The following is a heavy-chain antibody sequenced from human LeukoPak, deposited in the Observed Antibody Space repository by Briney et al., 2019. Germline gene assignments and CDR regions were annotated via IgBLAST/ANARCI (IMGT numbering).Heavy chain of an antibody. J-gene: IGHJ4*02. CDR1: GFTFKSYA. D-gene: IGHD1-26*01. CDR2: VSGSGGNT. V-gene: IGHV3-23*01. Sequence: PGGSLRLSCAASGFTFKSYAMSWVRQAPGKGLEWVSTVSGSGGNTYYADSVKGRFTVSRDNAKNSLYLQMNSLRDEDTAVYYCARDPTISGSYSDYWGQGTLVTVSS. CDR3: ARDPTISGSYSDY.